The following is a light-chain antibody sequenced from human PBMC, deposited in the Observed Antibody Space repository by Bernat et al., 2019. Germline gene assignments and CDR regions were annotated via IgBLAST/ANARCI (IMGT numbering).Light chain of an antibody. V-gene: IGLV10-54*04. CDR1: SNNVGNQG. Sequence: QAGLTQPPSVSKGLRQTATFTCTGNSNNVGNQGAACLQQHQGHPPKLLSYRNNNRPSGISERFSASRSGNTASLTITGLQPEDGADYYCSAWDSSLSGYVFGSGTKVTVL. CDR3: SAWDSSLSGYV. CDR2: RNN. J-gene: IGLJ6*01.